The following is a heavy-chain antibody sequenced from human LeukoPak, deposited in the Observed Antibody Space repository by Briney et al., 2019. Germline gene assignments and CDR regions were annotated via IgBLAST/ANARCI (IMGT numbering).Heavy chain of an antibody. CDR1: GGSVSSGSYY. CDR2: IYYSGST. D-gene: IGHD3-16*01. V-gene: IGHV4-61*01. J-gene: IGHJ4*02. CDR3: ATSSPRSGFGGVTLGY. Sequence: PSETLSLTCTVSGGSVSSGSYYWSWIRQPPGKGLEWIGYIYYSGSTNYNPSLKSRVTISVDTSKNQFSLRLSSVTAADTAVYYCATSSPRSGFGGVTLGYWGQGTLVTVSS.